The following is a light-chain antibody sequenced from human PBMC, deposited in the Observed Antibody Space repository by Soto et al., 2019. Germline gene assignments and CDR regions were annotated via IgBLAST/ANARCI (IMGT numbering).Light chain of an antibody. Sequence: DIQMTQSPSTLPASVGDRVTITCRANQSISTWLAWYQQKPGKAPKLLIYDASNLETGVPSRFSGSGSGTEFTLTISSLQPDDFATYYCQQYNSYSETFGQGTKVDI. CDR1: QSISTW. CDR3: QQYNSYSET. CDR2: DAS. J-gene: IGKJ1*01. V-gene: IGKV1-5*01.